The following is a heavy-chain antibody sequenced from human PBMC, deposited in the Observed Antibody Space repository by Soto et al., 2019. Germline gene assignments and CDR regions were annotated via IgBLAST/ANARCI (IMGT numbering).Heavy chain of an antibody. CDR3: AKDFSCSGGSCPRGRWFDP. CDR2: ISGSGGST. D-gene: IGHD2-15*01. CDR1: GFTFSSYA. J-gene: IGHJ5*02. V-gene: IGHV3-23*01. Sequence: PGGSLRLSCAASGFTFSSYAMSWVRQAPGKGLEWVSAISGSGGSTYYADSVKGRFTISRDNSKNTLYLQMNRLRAEDTAVYYCAKDFSCSGGSCPRGRWFDPWGQGTLVTVSS.